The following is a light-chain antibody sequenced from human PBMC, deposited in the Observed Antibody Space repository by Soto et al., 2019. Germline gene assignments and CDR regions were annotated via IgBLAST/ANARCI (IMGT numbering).Light chain of an antibody. CDR3: QQRRTPG. CDR1: QSVSSY. J-gene: IGKJ5*01. CDR2: DAS. V-gene: IGKV3-11*01. Sequence: EIVYTQAPATLALSAGERATLSCRTSQSVSSYLAWYQQKPGQAPRLLIYDASNRATGIPARFSGSGSGTDFTLTISSLEPEDFAVYYCQQRRTPGFGQGTLLEI.